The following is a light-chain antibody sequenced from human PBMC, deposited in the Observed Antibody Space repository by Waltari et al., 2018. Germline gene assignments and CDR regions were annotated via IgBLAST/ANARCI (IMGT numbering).Light chain of an antibody. CDR2: DAS. J-gene: IGKJ5*01. CDR3: QQRSNWPPIT. CDR1: QSVSSY. V-gene: IGKV3-11*01. Sequence: EIVLTQSPATLSLSPGERATLSCRASQSVSSYLAWYQQKPGQAPRLLSYDASNRATGIPARFSGSGYGTDFTLTISSLEPEDFAVYYCQQRSNWPPITFGQGTRLEIK.